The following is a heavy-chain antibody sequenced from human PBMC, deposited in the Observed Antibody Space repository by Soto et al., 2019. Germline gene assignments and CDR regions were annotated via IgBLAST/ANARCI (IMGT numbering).Heavy chain of an antibody. V-gene: IGHV4-39*01. CDR1: GGSISSSSYY. Sequence: SLTCTYSGGSISSSSYYWGWIRQPPGKGLEWIGSIYYSGSTYYNPSLKSRVTISVDTSKNQFSLKLSSVTAADTAVYYCARTGYGRSTSCFEARVAFEIRGHGTMGT. D-gene: IGHD2-2*01. CDR2: IYYSGST. CDR3: ARTGYGRSTSCFEARVAFEI. J-gene: IGHJ3*02.